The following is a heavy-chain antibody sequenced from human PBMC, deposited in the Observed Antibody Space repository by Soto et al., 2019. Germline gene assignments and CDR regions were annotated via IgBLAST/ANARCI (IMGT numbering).Heavy chain of an antibody. CDR3: ARAGFGHGLDV. J-gene: IGHJ6*02. D-gene: IGHD3-16*01. Sequence: EVELVESGGGLVQAGGSLRVSCGVSGFTSSHHYMDLVRQAPGKGLEWVGRTANKRSRYTTEYAASVKGRFIISRDDSKSSVYLQMNSLKIEDTAVYYCARAGFGHGLDVWGQGTTVTVSS. CDR2: TANKRSRYTT. CDR1: GFTSSHHY. V-gene: IGHV3-72*01.